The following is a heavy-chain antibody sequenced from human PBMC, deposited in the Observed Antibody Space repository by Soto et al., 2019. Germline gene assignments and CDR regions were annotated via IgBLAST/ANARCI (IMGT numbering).Heavy chain of an antibody. CDR2: IYYSGST. D-gene: IGHD2-15*01. Sequence: SETLSLTCTVSGGSISSYYWSWIRQPPGKGLEWIGYIYYSGSTNYNPSLKSRVTISVDTSKNQFSLKLSSVTAADTAVYYCARHYCSGGSCYYFFDYWGQGTLVTVSS. CDR1: GGSISSYY. V-gene: IGHV4-59*08. J-gene: IGHJ4*02. CDR3: ARHYCSGGSCYYFFDY.